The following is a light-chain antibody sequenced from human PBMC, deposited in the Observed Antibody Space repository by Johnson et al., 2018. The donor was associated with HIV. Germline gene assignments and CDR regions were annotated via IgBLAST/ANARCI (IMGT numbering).Light chain of an antibody. Sequence: QPVLTQPPSVSAAPGQRVNISCSGNISNIESYFVSWYQQLPGAAPTLLIYEDNKRPSGIPDRFSGSKSGTSVTLGITGLQTGYEADYYCGTWDSSLRTAFFGTGTKVTVL. CDR1: ISNIESYF. CDR3: GTWDSSLRTAF. V-gene: IGLV1-51*02. CDR2: EDN. J-gene: IGLJ1*01.